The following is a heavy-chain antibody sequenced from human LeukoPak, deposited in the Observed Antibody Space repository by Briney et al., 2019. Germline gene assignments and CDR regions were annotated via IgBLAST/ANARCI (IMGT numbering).Heavy chain of an antibody. V-gene: IGHV1-69*13. J-gene: IGHJ6*04. D-gene: IGHD5-12*01. Sequence: SVKVSCKASGGTFSSYAISWVRQAPGQGLEWMGGIIPIFGTANYAQKFQGRVTITADESTSTDYKELSSLRSEDTAVYYCARSSIAVATIGYYYGMDVWGKGTTVSVSS. CDR1: GGTFSSYA. CDR2: IIPIFGTA. CDR3: ARSSIAVATIGYYYGMDV.